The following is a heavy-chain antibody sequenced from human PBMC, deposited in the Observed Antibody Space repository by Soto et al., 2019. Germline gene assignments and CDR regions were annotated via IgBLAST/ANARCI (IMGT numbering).Heavy chain of an antibody. D-gene: IGHD2-21*01. Sequence: GGSQRLSCATSGFSFSDSYMSWIRQAPGKGLEWISYISPRSTFTDYAESVKGRFTISRDSVKNSLYLQMNNLTAGDTGVYYCARGGGGGLFDPWGQGSLVTVSS. V-gene: IGHV3-11*06. CDR2: ISPRSTFT. J-gene: IGHJ5*02. CDR3: ARGGGGGLFDP. CDR1: GFSFSDSY.